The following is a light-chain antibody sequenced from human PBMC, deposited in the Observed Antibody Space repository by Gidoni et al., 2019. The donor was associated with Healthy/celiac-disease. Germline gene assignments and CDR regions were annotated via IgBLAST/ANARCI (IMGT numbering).Light chain of an antibody. J-gene: IGKJ3*01. CDR2: WAD. Sequence: IVMTQSPDSLAVSLGERAAINCKSSQSVLYSANNKNYLTWYQQKPGQPPKLLIYWADTRESGVPDRFSGSGSGTDFTLTISSLQAEDVAVYYCQQYYSTPCTFGPGTKVDIK. V-gene: IGKV4-1*01. CDR3: QQYYSTPCT. CDR1: QSVLYSANNKNY.